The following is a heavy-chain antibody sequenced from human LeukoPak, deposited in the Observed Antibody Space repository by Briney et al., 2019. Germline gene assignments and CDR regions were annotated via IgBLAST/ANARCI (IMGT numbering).Heavy chain of an antibody. CDR2: IYYSGSTNYT. CDR1: GGSISSHY. J-gene: IGHJ2*01. D-gene: IGHD3-16*02. Sequence: SETLSLTCTVSGGSISSHYWSWIRQPPGKGLEWIGYIYYSGSTNYTNYNPSLKSRVTISVDTSKNQFSLKLSSVTAADTAVYYCARDPIVSVGDWYFDLWGRGTLVTVSS. V-gene: IGHV4-59*11. CDR3: ARDPIVSVGDWYFDL.